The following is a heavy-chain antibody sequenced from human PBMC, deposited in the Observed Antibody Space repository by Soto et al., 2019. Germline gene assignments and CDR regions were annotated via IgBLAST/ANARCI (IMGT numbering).Heavy chain of an antibody. D-gene: IGHD1-1*01. Sequence: SETLSLTCTVSGASISSGGYYSWIRQHPGKDLEWIGYIYHSGTTYYNPSLKSRVSISIDTSNNQFSLRLSSATAADTAVYYCARDWRHNWDAGGYYYYAMDVWGQGTTVTVSS. CDR3: ARDWRHNWDAGGYYYYAMDV. J-gene: IGHJ6*02. CDR1: GASISSGGYY. CDR2: IYHSGTT. V-gene: IGHV4-31*03.